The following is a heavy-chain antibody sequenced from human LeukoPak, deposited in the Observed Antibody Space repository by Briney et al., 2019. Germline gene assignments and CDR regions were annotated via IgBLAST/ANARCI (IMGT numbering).Heavy chain of an antibody. V-gene: IGHV3-74*01. CDR3: ARDLGQYYDTSDNWFDP. J-gene: IGHJ5*02. D-gene: IGHD3-22*01. Sequence: GGSLRLSCAASGFTFSRSWMHWVRQAPGKGLVCLSHINGDGTGTSYADSVKGRFTISRDNAKNTLNLQMNSLRAEDTAVYYCARDLGQYYDTSDNWFDPWGQGTLVTVSS. CDR1: GFTFSRSW. CDR2: INGDGTGT.